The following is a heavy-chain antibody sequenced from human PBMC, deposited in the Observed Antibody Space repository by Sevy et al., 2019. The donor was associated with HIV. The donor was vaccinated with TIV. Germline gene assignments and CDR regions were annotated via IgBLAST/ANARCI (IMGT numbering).Heavy chain of an antibody. CDR1: GFTFGDYA. V-gene: IGHV3-49*03. CDR2: IRSKAYGGTT. CDR3: TRDANPHDYYGSGSYLYYYYYGMDV. Sequence: GGSLRLSCTASGFTFGDYAMSWFRQAPGKGLEWVGFIRSKAYGGTTEYAASVKGRFTISRDDSKSIAYLQMNSLKTEDTAVYYCTRDANPHDYYGSGSYLYYYYYGMDVWGLGTTVTVSS. D-gene: IGHD3-10*01. J-gene: IGHJ6*02.